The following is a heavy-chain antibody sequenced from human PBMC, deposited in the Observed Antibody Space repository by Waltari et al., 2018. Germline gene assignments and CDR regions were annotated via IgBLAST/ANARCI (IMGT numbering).Heavy chain of an antibody. CDR2: ISYDGSNK. V-gene: IGHV3-30-3*01. CDR3: ARDLTFGGVIVMGDAFDI. D-gene: IGHD3-16*02. Sequence: QVQLVESGGGVVQPGRSLRLSCAASGFTFSSYAMHWFRQAPGMGLEWVAVISYDGSNKYYADSVKGRFTISRDNSKNTLYLQMNSLRAEDTAVYYCARDLTFGGVIVMGDAFDIWGQGTMVTVSS. CDR1: GFTFSSYA. J-gene: IGHJ3*02.